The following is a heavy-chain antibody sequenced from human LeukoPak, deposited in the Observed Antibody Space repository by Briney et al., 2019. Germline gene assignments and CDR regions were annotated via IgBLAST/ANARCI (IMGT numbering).Heavy chain of an antibody. J-gene: IGHJ5*02. CDR1: GGSISSYY. Sequence: PSETLSLTCTVSGGSISSYYWSWIRQSPGKGLEWIGYIYYSGSTNYSPSLKSRVTISVDTSKNQFSLKLSSVTAADTAVYYCARVVGGFGVVKENWFDPWGQGTLVTVSS. V-gene: IGHV4-59*01. CDR2: IYYSGST. D-gene: IGHD3-3*01. CDR3: ARVVGGFGVVKENWFDP.